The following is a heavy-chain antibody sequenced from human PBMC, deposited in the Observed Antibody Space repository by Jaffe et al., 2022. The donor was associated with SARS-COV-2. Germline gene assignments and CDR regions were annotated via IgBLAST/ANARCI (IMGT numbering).Heavy chain of an antibody. CDR2: ISSNGGST. D-gene: IGHD2-15*01. CDR1: GFTFSSYA. V-gene: IGHV3-64*01. Sequence: EVQLVESGGGLVQPGGSLRLSCAASGFTFSSYAMHWVRQAPGKGLEYVSAISSNGGSTYYANSVKGRFTISRDNSKNTLYLQMGSLRAEDMAVYYCARVAAYYYGMDVWGQGTTVTVSS. J-gene: IGHJ6*02. CDR3: ARVAAYYYGMDV.